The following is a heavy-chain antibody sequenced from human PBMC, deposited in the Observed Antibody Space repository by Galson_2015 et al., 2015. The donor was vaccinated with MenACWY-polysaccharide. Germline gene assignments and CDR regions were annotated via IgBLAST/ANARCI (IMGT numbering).Heavy chain of an antibody. CDR3: AKDISVASVGSDY. V-gene: IGHV3-9*01. CDR2: ISWNSGRM. J-gene: IGHJ4*02. Sequence: SLRLSCAASGFTFDDYAMRWVRQAPGKGLEWVSGISWNSGRMTYAGSVKGRFIISRDNAKNSLYLQMNSLRPEDTALYYCAKDISVASVGSDYWGQGTLVTVSS. CDR1: GFTFDDYA. D-gene: IGHD6-13*01.